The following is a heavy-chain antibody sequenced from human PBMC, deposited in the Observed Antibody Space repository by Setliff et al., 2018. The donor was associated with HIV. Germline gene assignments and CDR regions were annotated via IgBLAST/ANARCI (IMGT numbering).Heavy chain of an antibody. J-gene: IGHJ5*02. V-gene: IGHV5-51*01. CDR3: ARHPPRGYPKNWFDP. D-gene: IGHD3-16*02. Sequence: PGESLKISCKGFGYNFNTYWIAWVRQVPGKGLEWMGIIYPIDSETKYSPSFQGQVTISVDRSTSTAYLQWNNLKASDSAIYYCARHPPRGYPKNWFDPWGQGTLVTVS. CDR2: IYPIDSET. CDR1: GYNFNTYW.